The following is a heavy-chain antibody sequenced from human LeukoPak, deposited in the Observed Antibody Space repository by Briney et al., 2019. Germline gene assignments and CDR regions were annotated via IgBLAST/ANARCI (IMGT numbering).Heavy chain of an antibody. CDR1: GFTSSDYY. CDR2: ISSDSSYT. D-gene: IGHD4-17*01. Sequence: GGSLRPSCAVSGFTSSDYYMSWVRQAPGKGMECGSYISSDSSYTNYADSVRGRFTISRDNAKNSLYLQMNSLRAEDTAVYYCVRGGPYGDYDAYWGQGTLVTVSS. V-gene: IGHV3-11*06. J-gene: IGHJ4*02. CDR3: VRGGPYGDYDAY.